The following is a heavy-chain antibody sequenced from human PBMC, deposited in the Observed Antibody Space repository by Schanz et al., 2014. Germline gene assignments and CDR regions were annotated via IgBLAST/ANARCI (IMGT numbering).Heavy chain of an antibody. CDR1: GGSFSGYY. CDR2: IHHSGST. CDR3: ARLGSPHCATSDCHHDWFGP. V-gene: IGHV4-34*01. J-gene: IGHJ5*02. Sequence: QVQLQQWGAGLLKPSETLSLTCAVYGGSFSGYYWTWIRQPPGKGLEWIGEIHHSGSTNYNPSLKSRVTISMNTSKNQFSRKRSSVTAADTAVYYCARLGSPHCATSDCHHDWFGPWGQGTLVTVSS. D-gene: IGHD1-26*01.